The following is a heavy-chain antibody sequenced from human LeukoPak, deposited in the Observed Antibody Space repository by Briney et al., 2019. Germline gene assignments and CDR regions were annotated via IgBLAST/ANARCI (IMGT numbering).Heavy chain of an antibody. CDR1: GFTVSSNY. V-gene: IGHV3-53*01. J-gene: IGHJ6*02. D-gene: IGHD6-13*01. CDR2: LDSDGSP. CDR3: ARAAAGRAYYHYGMDV. Sequence: GGSLRLFCAASGFTVSSNYMSWVRQAPGKGLEWVSILDSDGSPSYADSVKGRFTISRDNSKNTLDLQMNSLRAEDTAVYYCARAAAGRAYYHYGMDVWGQGTTVTVSS.